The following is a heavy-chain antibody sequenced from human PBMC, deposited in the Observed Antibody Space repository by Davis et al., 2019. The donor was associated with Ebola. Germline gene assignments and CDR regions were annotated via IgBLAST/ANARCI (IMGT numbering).Heavy chain of an antibody. CDR3: AGAVAGTEDFQY. Sequence: PGGSLRLSCAASGSSFHTYTINWFRQAPGRGLEWLAVISTDGSTTFYADSVKGRFTISRDNSKNTLSLQMNSLDTEATAVYYCAGAVAGTEDFQYWGQGTLVTVSS. CDR1: GSSFHTYT. V-gene: IGHV3-30*04. J-gene: IGHJ4*02. D-gene: IGHD6-19*01. CDR2: ISTDGSTT.